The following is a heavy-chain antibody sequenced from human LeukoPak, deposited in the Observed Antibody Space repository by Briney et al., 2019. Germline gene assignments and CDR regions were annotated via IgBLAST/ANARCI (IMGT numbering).Heavy chain of an antibody. J-gene: IGHJ4*02. CDR3: ARSTWDNQLGY. Sequence: SQTLSLTCTVSGGSISSGDYYWSWIRQTPGKGLEYIGYIYYSGSTYHNPSLKSRVTISRDTSKNQLFLKLPSVTAADTAMYYCARSTWDNQLGYWGQGTLVTVSS. CDR1: GGSISSGDYY. D-gene: IGHD2-2*01. CDR2: IYYSGST. V-gene: IGHV4-30-4*01.